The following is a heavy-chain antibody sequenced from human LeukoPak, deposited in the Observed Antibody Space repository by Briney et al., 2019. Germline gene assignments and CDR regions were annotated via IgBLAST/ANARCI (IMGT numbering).Heavy chain of an antibody. V-gene: IGHV1-2*02. D-gene: IGHD3-22*01. CDR3: ARDKGYYYDSSGYNLFDY. Sequence: ASVKVSCKASGYTFTGYYMHWVRQAPGRGLEWMGWINPNSGGTNYAQKFQGRVTMTRDTSISTAYMELSNVRSDDTAVYYCARDKGYYYDSSGYNLFDYWGQGTLVTVSS. CDR2: INPNSGGT. CDR1: GYTFTGYY. J-gene: IGHJ4*02.